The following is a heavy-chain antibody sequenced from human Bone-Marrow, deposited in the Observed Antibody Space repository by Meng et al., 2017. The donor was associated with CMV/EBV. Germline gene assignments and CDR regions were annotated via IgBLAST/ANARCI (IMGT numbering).Heavy chain of an antibody. CDR3: ARSSDFLSGYYPY. CDR1: GYTFTSYD. V-gene: IGHV1-8*01. D-gene: IGHD3-3*01. Sequence: AAVKVSCKASGYTFTSYDINWVRQATGQVLEWMGWMNPNSGNTGYAQKFQGRVTMTRNTSISTAYMELISLRSEDTAVYYCARSSDFLSGYYPYWGQGTLVTVSS. CDR2: MNPNSGNT. J-gene: IGHJ4*02.